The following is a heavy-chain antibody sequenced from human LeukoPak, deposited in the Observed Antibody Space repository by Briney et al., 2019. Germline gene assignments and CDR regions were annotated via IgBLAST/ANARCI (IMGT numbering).Heavy chain of an antibody. D-gene: IGHD2-2*01. Sequence: SETLSLTCTVSGYSISSGYYWGWIRQPPGKGLEWIGSIYHSGSTYYNPSLKSRVTISVDTSKNQFSLKLSSVTAADTAVYYCARGKYQLPADHLDYWGQGTLVTVSS. J-gene: IGHJ4*02. CDR3: ARGKYQLPADHLDY. V-gene: IGHV4-38-2*02. CDR2: IYHSGST. CDR1: GYSISSGYY.